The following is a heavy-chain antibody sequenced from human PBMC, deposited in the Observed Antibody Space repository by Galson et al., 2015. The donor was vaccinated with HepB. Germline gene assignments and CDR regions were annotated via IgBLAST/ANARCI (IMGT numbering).Heavy chain of an antibody. CDR1: GFTFSSYA. V-gene: IGHV3-23*01. CDR3: AKLPSELVLMVYAPLGFDY. D-gene: IGHD2-8*01. J-gene: IGHJ4*02. Sequence: SLRLSCAASGFTFSSYAMSWVRQAPGKGLEWVSAISGSGGSTYYADSVKGRFTISRDNSKNTLYLQMNSLRAEDTAVYYCAKLPSELVLMVYAPLGFDYWGQGTLVTVSS. CDR2: ISGSGGST.